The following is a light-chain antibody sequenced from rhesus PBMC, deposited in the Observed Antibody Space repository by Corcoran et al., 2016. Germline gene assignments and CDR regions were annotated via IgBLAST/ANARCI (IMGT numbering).Light chain of an antibody. CDR2: KAS. CDR3: QPYSSKPLT. CDR1: QGIGSW. V-gene: IGKV1-22*01. J-gene: IGKJ4*01. Sequence: DIQMTQSPSSLSASVGDTVTTTCRASQGIGSWLAWYQQKPGKAPKLLIHKASSLQSGVPSRFSGGGSGTDFTLTISSLQSEDFATYYCQPYSSKPLTFGGGTKVELK.